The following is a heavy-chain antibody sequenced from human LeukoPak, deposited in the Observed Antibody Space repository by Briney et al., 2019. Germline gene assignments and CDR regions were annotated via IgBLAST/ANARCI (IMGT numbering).Heavy chain of an antibody. CDR3: ARDSSGLLVGAFDI. Sequence: GASVKVSCKASGYTFTSYGISWVRQAPGQGLEWMGWISAYNGNTNYAQKLQGRVTMTTDTSTSTAYMELRSLRSDDTAVYYCARDSSGLLVGAFDIWGQGTMVTVSS. D-gene: IGHD3-22*01. CDR1: GYTFTSYG. CDR2: ISAYNGNT. V-gene: IGHV1-18*01. J-gene: IGHJ3*02.